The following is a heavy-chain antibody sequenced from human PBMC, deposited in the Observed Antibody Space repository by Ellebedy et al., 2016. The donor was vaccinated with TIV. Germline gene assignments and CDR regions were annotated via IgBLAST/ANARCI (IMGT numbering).Heavy chain of an antibody. CDR3: AKIGRRIAAGEAGDV. D-gene: IGHD6-13*01. CDR1: GFTFSDYY. V-gene: IGHV3-11*01. Sequence: GESLKISXAASGFTFSDYYMSWIRQAPGKGLEWVSYISSSGSTIYYADSVKGRFTISRDNSKNTLYLQMNSLRAEDTAVYYCAKIGRRIAAGEAGDVWGKGTTVTVSS. CDR2: ISSSGSTI. J-gene: IGHJ6*04.